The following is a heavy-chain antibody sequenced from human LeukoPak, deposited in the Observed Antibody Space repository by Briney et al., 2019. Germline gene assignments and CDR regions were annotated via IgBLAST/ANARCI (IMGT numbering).Heavy chain of an antibody. CDR2: IVGSSSNI. CDR1: GFSFSTYS. J-gene: IGHJ4*02. CDR3: ATDSPETAAFDY. Sequence: GGSLRLSCTASGFSFSTYSMNWVRQAPGKGLEWVSYIVGSSSNIYYADSVKGRFTISRDNAKNSLYLQLDSLRAEDTAVYYCATDSPETAAFDYWGQGTLVTVSS. D-gene: IGHD1-1*01. V-gene: IGHV3-48*04.